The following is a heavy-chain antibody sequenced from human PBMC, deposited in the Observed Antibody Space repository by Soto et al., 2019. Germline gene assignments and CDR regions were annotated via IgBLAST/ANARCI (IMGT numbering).Heavy chain of an antibody. CDR3: ARSPKSRDFPYYFDF. Sequence: SETLSLTCTVYARSFSCYYWSWIRQPPGKGLEWIGEVIHTGRTNYNPSLKGRVTISVDTSKNQFSLNMSSVTAADTAVYYCARSPKSRDFPYYFDFWGQGTQVTVS. CDR1: ARSFSCYY. CDR2: VIHTGRT. V-gene: IGHV4-34*12. J-gene: IGHJ4*02.